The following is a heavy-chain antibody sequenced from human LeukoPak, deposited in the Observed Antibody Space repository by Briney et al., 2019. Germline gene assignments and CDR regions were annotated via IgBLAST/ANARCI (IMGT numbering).Heavy chain of an antibody. J-gene: IGHJ4*02. D-gene: IGHD6-13*01. V-gene: IGHV3-7*01. CDR3: ARDPRSSWPRLDY. CDR1: GFTFSSYW. Sequence: GGSLRLSCAASGFTFSSYWMSWVRQAPGKGLEWVANIKQDGSEKYYVDSVKGRFTISRDNAKNSLYLQMNSLRAEDTAVYYCARDPRSSWPRLDYWGQGTLVTVSS. CDR2: IKQDGSEK.